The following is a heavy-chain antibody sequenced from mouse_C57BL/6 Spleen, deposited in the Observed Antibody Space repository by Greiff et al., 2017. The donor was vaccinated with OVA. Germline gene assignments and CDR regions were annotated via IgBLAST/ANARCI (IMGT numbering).Heavy chain of an antibody. J-gene: IGHJ3*01. CDR3: ARGDYGSSYWFAY. CDR2: INPYNGGT. Sequence: VQLQQSGPVLVKPGASVKMSCKASGYTFTDYYMNWVKQSHGKSLEWIGVINPYNGGTSYNQKFKGKATLTVDKSSSTAYMELNSLTSEDSAVYYCARGDYGSSYWFAYWGQGTLVTVSA. V-gene: IGHV1-19*01. D-gene: IGHD1-1*01. CDR1: GYTFTDYY.